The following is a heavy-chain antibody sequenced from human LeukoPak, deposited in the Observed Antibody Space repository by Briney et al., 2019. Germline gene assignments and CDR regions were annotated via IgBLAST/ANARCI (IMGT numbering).Heavy chain of an antibody. CDR2: ISGYNGIR. CDR1: GYIFTNYG. Sequence: ASVTVSCKSLGYIFTNYGISRVRQAPGQGLDWMRWISGYNGIRIYAQKFQGRATMTTDTSTSTAYMELGSLRPDDTAVYYCGRDTVRTTVAGGPEYWGQGTLVTVSS. J-gene: IGHJ4*02. CDR3: GRDTVRTTVAGGPEY. D-gene: IGHD6-19*01. V-gene: IGHV1-18*01.